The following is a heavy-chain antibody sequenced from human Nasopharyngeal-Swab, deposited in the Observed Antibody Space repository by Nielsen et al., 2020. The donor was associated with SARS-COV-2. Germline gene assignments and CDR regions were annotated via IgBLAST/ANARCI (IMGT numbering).Heavy chain of an antibody. CDR1: GGSISGSSYY. CDR2: IYYSGST. V-gene: IGHV4-39*07. J-gene: IGHJ6*02. Sequence: SETLSLTCTVSGGSISGSSYYWGWIRQPPGKGLEWIGSIYYSGSTYYNPSLKSRVTISVDTSKNQFSLKLSSVTAADTAVYYWVGSSWYGDYYYYYGMDVWGQGTTVTVSS. D-gene: IGHD6-13*01. CDR3: VGSSWYGDYYYYYGMDV.